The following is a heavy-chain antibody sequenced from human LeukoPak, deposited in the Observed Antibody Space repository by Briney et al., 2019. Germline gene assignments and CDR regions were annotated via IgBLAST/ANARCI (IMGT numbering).Heavy chain of an antibody. CDR2: ISWNSGSI. CDR1: GFTFSSYS. Sequence: GGSLRLSCAASGFTFSSYSMNWVRQAPGKGLEWVSGISWNSGSIGYADSVKGRFTISRDNAKNSLYLQMNSLRAEDTALYYCAKEGDGYNHFDYWGQGTLVTVSS. J-gene: IGHJ4*02. V-gene: IGHV3-9*01. CDR3: AKEGDGYNHFDY. D-gene: IGHD5-24*01.